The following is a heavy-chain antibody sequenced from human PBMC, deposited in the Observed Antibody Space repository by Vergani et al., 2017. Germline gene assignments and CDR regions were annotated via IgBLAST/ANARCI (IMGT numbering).Heavy chain of an antibody. Sequence: QVQLQESGPGLVKPSETLSLTCIVSGGSISPYYWSWIRQPAGKGLEWIGRIYTSESTNYNPSLKSRVTMSVDTSKNQFSLKLSSVTAADTAVYYCARESYDDETGYMPSFEYWGQGALVTVSS. J-gene: IGHJ4*02. D-gene: IGHD3-9*01. CDR2: IYTSEST. V-gene: IGHV4-4*07. CDR1: GGSISPYY. CDR3: ARESYDDETGYMPSFEY.